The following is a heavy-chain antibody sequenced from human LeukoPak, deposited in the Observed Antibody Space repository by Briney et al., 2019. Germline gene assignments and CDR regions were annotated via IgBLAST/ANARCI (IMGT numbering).Heavy chain of an antibody. CDR3: TTGDYEYAFDS. D-gene: IGHD4-17*01. CDR2: IKTKAARGTT. V-gene: IGHV3-15*01. CDR1: GISFSDAC. Sequence: GGSLRRSAAAAGISFSDACMSWVRQAPGKGLECVVRIKTKAARGTTDYDEAVKGRFTISRDDSKNQMYLQINRLRTEDKAVYYCTTGDYEYAFDSWGQGTMVTVSS. J-gene: IGHJ3*02.